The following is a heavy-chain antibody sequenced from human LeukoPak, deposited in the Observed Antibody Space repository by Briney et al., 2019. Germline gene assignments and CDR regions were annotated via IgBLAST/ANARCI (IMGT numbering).Heavy chain of an antibody. CDR1: GSIFSSYG. CDR3: ARDIDAVGGTIFDY. Sequence: GGSLRLSCAASGSIFSSYGMHWVRQAPGKGLEWVAVIWYDGSNKYYADSVKGRFTISRDNSKNTLYLQMNSLRAEDTAVYYCARDIDAVGGTIFDYWGQGTLVTVSS. D-gene: IGHD1-26*01. V-gene: IGHV3-33*01. CDR2: IWYDGSNK. J-gene: IGHJ4*02.